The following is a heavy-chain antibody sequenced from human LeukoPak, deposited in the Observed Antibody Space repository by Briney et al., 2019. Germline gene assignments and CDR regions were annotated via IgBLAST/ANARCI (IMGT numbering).Heavy chain of an antibody. CDR1: GFTFDDYA. CDR3: AREWQGGIAAAGTRIEGDY. CDR2: ISWNSGTI. V-gene: IGHV3-9*01. D-gene: IGHD6-13*01. Sequence: GRSLRLSCAASGFTFDDYAMYWVRQAPGKGLEWVSGISWNSGTIRYADSVKGRFTISRDNAENSLFLQMNSLRVEDTAVYYCAREWQGGIAAAGTRIEGDYWGQGTLVAVSS. J-gene: IGHJ4*02.